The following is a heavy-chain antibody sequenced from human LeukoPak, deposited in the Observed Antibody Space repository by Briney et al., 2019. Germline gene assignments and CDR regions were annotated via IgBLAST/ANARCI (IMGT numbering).Heavy chain of an antibody. V-gene: IGHV3-33*06. D-gene: IGHD1-26*01. CDR3: AKDRGSYSTTADS. CDR2: IWYDGTNK. J-gene: IGHJ5*01. Sequence: GGSLRLSCAASGFTFSDYGIHWVRQAPGEGLEGVAVIWYDGTNKYYGDSVKGRFTISRDNSKNTLYLQMNSLRAEDTAVYYCAKDRGSYSTTADSWGQGTLVTVSS. CDR1: GFTFSDYG.